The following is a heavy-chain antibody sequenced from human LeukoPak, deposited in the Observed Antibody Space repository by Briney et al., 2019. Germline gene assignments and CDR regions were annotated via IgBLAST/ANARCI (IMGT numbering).Heavy chain of an antibody. CDR2: IYYSGST. Sequence: PSETLSLTCTVSGGSISSYYWSWIRQPPGKGLEWIGYIYYSGSTNYNPSLKSRVTISVDTSKNQFSLKLSSATAADTAVYYCARLKIGSYYLDYWGQGTLVTVSS. V-gene: IGHV4-59*01. CDR1: GGSISSYY. J-gene: IGHJ4*02. CDR3: ARLKIGSYYLDY. D-gene: IGHD1-26*01.